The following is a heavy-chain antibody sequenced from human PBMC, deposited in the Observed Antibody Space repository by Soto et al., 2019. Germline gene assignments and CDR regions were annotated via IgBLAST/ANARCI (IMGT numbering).Heavy chain of an antibody. CDR2: IYPGDSDT. V-gene: IGHV5-51*01. J-gene: IGHJ6*02. Sequence: RESLKISCKGSGYTFTNYWIGWVRQMPGKGLEWMGIIYPGDSDTKYNPSFQGQVTISADKSITTTYLQWSGLRASDTAIYYCAASIFYYGMDVWGQGTTVTVSS. CDR3: AASIFYYGMDV. CDR1: GYTFTNYW.